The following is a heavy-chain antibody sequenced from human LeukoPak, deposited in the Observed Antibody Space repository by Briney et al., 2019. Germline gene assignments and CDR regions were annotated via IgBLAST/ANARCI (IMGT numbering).Heavy chain of an antibody. CDR2: INPNSGGT. CDR3: ARDGETYCGGDCYFAFDI. D-gene: IGHD2-21*02. J-gene: IGHJ3*02. CDR1: GYTFTAYY. V-gene: IGHV1-2*02. Sequence: GASVKVSCKASGYTFTAYYMHWVRQAPGQGLEWMGWINPNSGGTNYAQKFQDRVTMTRDTSISTAYMELSRLRSDDTAVYYCARDGETYCGGDCYFAFDIWGQGTMVTVSS.